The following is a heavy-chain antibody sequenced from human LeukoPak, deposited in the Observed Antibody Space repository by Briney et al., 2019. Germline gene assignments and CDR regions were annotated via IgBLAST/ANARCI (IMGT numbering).Heavy chain of an antibody. V-gene: IGHV3-53*01. D-gene: IGHD3-16*01. CDR2: LHRDGSV. Sequence: GGSLRLSCAASGFTFSDNNMIWVRQAPGKGLEWVSTLHRDGSVRYADSVNGRFTISRDDSKNTLSLQMSSLRDEDTAVYYCVRVHGGGYWGQGTLVTVSS. CDR3: VRVHGGGY. CDR1: GFTFSDNN. J-gene: IGHJ4*02.